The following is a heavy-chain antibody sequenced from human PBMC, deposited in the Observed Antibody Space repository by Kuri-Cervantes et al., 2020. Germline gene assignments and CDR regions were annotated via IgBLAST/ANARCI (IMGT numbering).Heavy chain of an antibody. CDR1: GYTFSDYF. D-gene: IGHD3-10*01. V-gene: IGHV1-2*02. Sequence: ASVKVSCKASGYTFSDYFMHWVRQAPGQGLEWMGWINPNSGGTNYAQKFQGRVTMTRDTSISTAYMELSRLRSDDTAVYYCAREAGDWFDPWGQGTLVTVSS. CDR3: AREAGDWFDP. CDR2: INPNSGGT. J-gene: IGHJ5*02.